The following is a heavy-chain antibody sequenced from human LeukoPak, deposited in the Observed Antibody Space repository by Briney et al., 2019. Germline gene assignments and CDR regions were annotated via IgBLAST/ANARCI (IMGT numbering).Heavy chain of an antibody. CDR1: GGSISSGSYD. J-gene: IGHJ4*02. CDR3: TKGRGI. Sequence: SETLSLTCTVSGGSISSGSYDWYWIRQPAGKGLEWIGHIYTSGSTDYNPSLKSRFTISVATAKNTFSLKLTSVTAADTAIYYCTKGRGIWGQGTLVTVSS. CDR2: IYTSGST. D-gene: IGHD3-10*01. V-gene: IGHV4-61*09.